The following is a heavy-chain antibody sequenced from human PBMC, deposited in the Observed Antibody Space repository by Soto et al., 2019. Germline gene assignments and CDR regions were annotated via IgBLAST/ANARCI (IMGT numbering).Heavy chain of an antibody. J-gene: IGHJ6*02. V-gene: IGHV3-30*18. Sequence: PGGSLRLSCAASGFTFSSYVMHWVRQAPGKGLEWVAVISYDGSNKYYADSVKGRFTISRDNSKNTLYLQMNSLRAEDTAVYYCAKGQHCSSTSCYFYYYGMDVWGQGTTVTVSS. CDR1: GFTFSSYV. D-gene: IGHD2-2*01. CDR2: ISYDGSNK. CDR3: AKGQHCSSTSCYFYYYGMDV.